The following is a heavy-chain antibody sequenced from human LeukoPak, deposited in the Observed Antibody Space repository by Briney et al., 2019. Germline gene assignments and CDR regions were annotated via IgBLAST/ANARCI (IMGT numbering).Heavy chain of an antibody. D-gene: IGHD5-12*01. J-gene: IGHJ5*02. Sequence: ASVKVSCKASGYTFTGYYMHWVRQAPGQGLEWMGWINPNSGGTNYAQKFQGRVTMTRDTSISTAYMELNRLSSDDTAVYYCARDGSGYLNWFDPWGQGTLVTVSS. V-gene: IGHV1-2*02. CDR3: ARDGSGYLNWFDP. CDR2: INPNSGGT. CDR1: GYTFTGYY.